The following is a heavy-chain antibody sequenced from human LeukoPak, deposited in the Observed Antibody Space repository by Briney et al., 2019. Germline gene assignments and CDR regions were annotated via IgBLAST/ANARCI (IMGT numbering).Heavy chain of an antibody. CDR2: INPNSGGT. Sequence: GASVKVSCKASGYTFTGYYMHWVRQAPGQGLEWMGWINPNSGGTNYAQKFQGRVTMTRDTSISTAYMELSRLRSDDTAVYYCARGAYYYDSSGYPIDYWGQGTLVTVSS. CDR3: ARGAYYYDSSGYPIDY. V-gene: IGHV1-2*02. CDR1: GYTFTGYY. D-gene: IGHD3-22*01. J-gene: IGHJ4*02.